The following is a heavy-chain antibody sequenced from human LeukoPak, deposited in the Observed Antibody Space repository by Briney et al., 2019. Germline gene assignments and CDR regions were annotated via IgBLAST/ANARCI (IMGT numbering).Heavy chain of an antibody. D-gene: IGHD3-9*01. CDR3: VRDYTVLTGSAMDV. J-gene: IGHJ6*02. CDR1: GCTVSSNY. Sequence: GGSLRLSCAASGCTVSSNYMSWVRQAPGKGLEWVSLIYSDGDGGSTFYADSVKGRFTISRDNSKNALYLQMYSPRADDTAVYYCVRDYTVLTGSAMDVWGQGTTVTVSS. V-gene: IGHV3-53*01. CDR2: IYSDGDGGST.